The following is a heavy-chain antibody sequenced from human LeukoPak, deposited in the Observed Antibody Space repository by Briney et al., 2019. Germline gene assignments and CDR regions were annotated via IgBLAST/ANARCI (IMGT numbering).Heavy chain of an antibody. CDR2: IYTSGST. CDR3: ARRDGYNSVNNWFDP. J-gene: IGHJ5*02. V-gene: IGHV4-4*07. Sequence: SETLSLTCTVSGGSISSYYWSWIRQPAGKGLEWIGRIYTSGSTNYNPSLKSRVTMSVDTSKNQFSLKLSSVNAADTAVYYCARRDGYNSVNNWFDPWGQGTLVTVSS. CDR1: GGSISSYY. D-gene: IGHD5-24*01.